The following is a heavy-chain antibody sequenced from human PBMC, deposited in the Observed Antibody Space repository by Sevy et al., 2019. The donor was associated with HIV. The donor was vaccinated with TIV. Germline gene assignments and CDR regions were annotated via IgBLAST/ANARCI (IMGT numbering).Heavy chain of an antibody. CDR3: ARLFDDSSGPPSDY. CDR1: GDSISSSNFY. D-gene: IGHD3-22*01. CDR2: IYYSGST. V-gene: IGHV4-39*01. Sequence: SETLSLTCTVSGDSISSSNFYWGWIRQPPGKGLECIGSIYYSGSTYYNPSLKSRVTISVDTSKDQFSLKLRSVTAADTAVYYCARLFDDSSGPPSDYWGQGTLVTVSS. J-gene: IGHJ4*02.